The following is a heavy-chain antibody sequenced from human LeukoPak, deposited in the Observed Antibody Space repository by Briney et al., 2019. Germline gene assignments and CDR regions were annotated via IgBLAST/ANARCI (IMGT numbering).Heavy chain of an antibody. CDR3: ARAGLAAAGRRIYDY. V-gene: IGHV1-2*04. J-gene: IGHJ4*02. CDR2: INPNSGGT. D-gene: IGHD6-13*01. Sequence: ASVKVSCKASGYTFTGYYMHWVRQAPGQGLEWMGWINPNSGGTNYAQKFQGWVTMTRDTSISTAYMELSRLRSDDTAVYYCARAGLAAAGRRIYDYWGQGTLVTVSS. CDR1: GYTFTGYY.